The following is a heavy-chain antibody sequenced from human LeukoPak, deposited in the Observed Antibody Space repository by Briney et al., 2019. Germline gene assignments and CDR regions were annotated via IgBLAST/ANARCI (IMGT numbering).Heavy chain of an antibody. Sequence: GGSLRLSCVASGFTFSSYEMNWVRQAPGKGLEWVSYISSSGGAIYYADSVKGRFTISRDNAKNSLYLQMNSLRAEDTAVYYCARDRINCSGGSCYSDAFDIWGQGTMVTVSS. D-gene: IGHD2-15*01. CDR2: ISSSGGAI. CDR3: ARDRINCSGGSCYSDAFDI. J-gene: IGHJ3*02. CDR1: GFTFSSYE. V-gene: IGHV3-48*03.